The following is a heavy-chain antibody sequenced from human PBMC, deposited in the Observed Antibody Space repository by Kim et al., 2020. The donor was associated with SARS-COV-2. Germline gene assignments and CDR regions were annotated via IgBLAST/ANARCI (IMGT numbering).Heavy chain of an antibody. D-gene: IGHD3-10*01. V-gene: IGHV1-69*13. CDR1: GGTFSSYA. CDR3: AETKMVPGGMDV. J-gene: IGHJ6*02. Sequence: SVKVSCKASGGTFSSYAISWVRQAPGQGLEWMGGIIPIFGTANYAQKFQGRVTITADESTSTAYMELSSLRSEDTAVYYCAETKMVPGGMDVWGQGTTVTVSS. CDR2: IIPIFGTA.